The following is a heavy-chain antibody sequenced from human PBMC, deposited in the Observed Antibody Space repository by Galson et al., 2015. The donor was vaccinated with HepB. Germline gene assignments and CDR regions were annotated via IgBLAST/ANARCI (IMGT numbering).Heavy chain of an antibody. D-gene: IGHD4-17*01. CDR3: AREVGDPWRTYWYFDL. V-gene: IGHV3-30-3*01. J-gene: IGHJ2*01. CDR2: ISYDGSNK. CDR1: GFTFSSYA. Sequence: SLRLSCAASGFTFSSYAMHWVRQAPGKGLEWVAVISYDGSNKYYADSVKGRFTISRDNSKNTLYLQMNSLRAEDTAVYYCAREVGDPWRTYWYFDLWGRGTLVTVSS.